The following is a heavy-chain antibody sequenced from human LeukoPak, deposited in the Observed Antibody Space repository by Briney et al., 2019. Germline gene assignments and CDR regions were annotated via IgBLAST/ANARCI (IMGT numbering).Heavy chain of an antibody. Sequence: HPGGSLRLSCTVSGFTLSGYEMSWIRQAPGRGLEWVSSIDYSGGSSYYADSVKGRFTISRDDSKNTLYLQLNSLRVEDTAIYYCANSVAYGGAEFDFWGQGTLVTVSS. CDR2: IDYSGGSS. V-gene: IGHV3-23*01. CDR3: ANSVAYGGAEFDF. D-gene: IGHD4-23*01. CDR1: GFTLSGYE. J-gene: IGHJ4*02.